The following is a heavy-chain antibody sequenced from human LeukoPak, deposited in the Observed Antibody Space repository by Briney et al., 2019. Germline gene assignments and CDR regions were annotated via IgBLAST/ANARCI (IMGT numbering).Heavy chain of an antibody. J-gene: IGHJ4*02. CDR3: AKVARYSSGWSGNY. CDR2: ISSSSSTI. V-gene: IGHV3-48*01. CDR1: GFTFSSYS. Sequence: GGSLRLSCAASGFTFSSYSMNWVRQAPGKGLEWVSYISSSSSTIYYADSVKGRFTISRDNAKNSLYLQMNSLRAEDTAVYYCAKVARYSSGWSGNYWGQGTLVTVSS. D-gene: IGHD6-19*01.